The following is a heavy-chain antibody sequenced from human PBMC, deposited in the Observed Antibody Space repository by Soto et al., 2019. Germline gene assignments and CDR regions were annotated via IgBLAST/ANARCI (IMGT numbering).Heavy chain of an antibody. D-gene: IGHD1-26*01. CDR1: GFTFSSYG. CDR3: AKDRTSGARFDF. CDR2: TSYDGSNK. V-gene: IGHV3-30*18. Sequence: VPLGESGGGVVQPGRSLRLSCVASGFTFSSYGMHWVRQAPDKGLEWVAVTSYDGSNKYYADSVKGRFTISRDNSNNTLYLQMNSLRAEDTAVYYCAKDRTSGARFDFRVQGTLVTVSS. J-gene: IGHJ4*02.